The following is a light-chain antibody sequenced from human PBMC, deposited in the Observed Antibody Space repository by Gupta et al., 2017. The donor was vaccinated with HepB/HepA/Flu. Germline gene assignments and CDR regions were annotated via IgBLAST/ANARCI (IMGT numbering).Light chain of an antibody. CDR3: ATWDDGLNALV. CDR1: SSNIGSYT. CDR2: STN. Sequence: QSVLTQPPSASGTPGQRVTISCSVSSSNIGSYTVNWYLQLPGTAPKLLIHSTNQRPSGVPDRFSGSKSGTSASLAISGLQAEDEADFYCATWDDGLNALVFGGGTKLTVL. J-gene: IGLJ2*01. V-gene: IGLV1-44*01.